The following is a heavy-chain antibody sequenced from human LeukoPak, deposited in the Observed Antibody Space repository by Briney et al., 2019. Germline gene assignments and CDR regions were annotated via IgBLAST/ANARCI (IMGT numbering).Heavy chain of an antibody. Sequence: GRSLRLSCAASGFTFSSYGMHWVRQAPGKGLEWVAVISYDGSNKYYADSVKGRFTISRDNSKNTLYLQMNSLRAEDTAVYYCARDGCSSCFDYWGQGTLVTVSS. CDR2: ISYDGSNK. J-gene: IGHJ4*02. CDR3: ARDGCSSCFDY. V-gene: IGHV3-30*03. D-gene: IGHD2-2*01. CDR1: GFTFSSYG.